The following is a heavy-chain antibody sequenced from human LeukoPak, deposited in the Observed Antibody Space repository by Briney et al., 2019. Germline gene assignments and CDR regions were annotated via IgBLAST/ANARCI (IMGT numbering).Heavy chain of an antibody. J-gene: IGHJ2*01. D-gene: IGHD3-10*01. CDR1: GFTFSTYW. V-gene: IGHV3-7*01. Sequence: GGSLRLSCAASGFTFSTYWMNWVRQAPGKGLEWVANINQDGSEEYYVDSVKGRYTISRDNAKNSMYLQMNSLRAEDTAVYYCAKSRGEYYGSGSYPYWYFDLWGRGTLVTVSS. CDR3: AKSRGEYYGSGSYPYWYFDL. CDR2: INQDGSEE.